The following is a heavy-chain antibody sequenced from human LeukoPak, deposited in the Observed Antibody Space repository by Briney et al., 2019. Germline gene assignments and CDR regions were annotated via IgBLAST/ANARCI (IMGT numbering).Heavy chain of an antibody. J-gene: IGHJ4*02. CDR3: ARGRQRGWY. V-gene: IGHV4-34*01. D-gene: IGHD6-25*01. CDR1: GGSFSGYY. CDR2: INHSGST. Sequence: SETLSLTCAVYGGSFSGYYWSWIRQPPGKGLEWIGEINHSGSTNYNPSLKSRVTISVDTSKNQFSLKLSSVTAADTAVYYCARGRQRGWYSGQGTLVTVSS.